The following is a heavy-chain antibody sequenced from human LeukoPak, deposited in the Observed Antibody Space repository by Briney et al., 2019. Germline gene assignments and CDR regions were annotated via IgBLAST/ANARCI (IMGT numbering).Heavy chain of an antibody. CDR1: GYTFTSYS. CDR2: INPSGSST. CDR3: ARDLSGGVVVPAAPFDY. J-gene: IGHJ4*02. Sequence: ASVKVSCKASGYTFTSYSMHWVRQAPGQGLEWMGIINPSGSSTIYAQKFQGRVTITRDTSTSTVYMELSSLRSEDTAVYYCARDLSGGVVVPAAPFDYWGQGTLVTVSS. D-gene: IGHD2-2*01. V-gene: IGHV1-46*01.